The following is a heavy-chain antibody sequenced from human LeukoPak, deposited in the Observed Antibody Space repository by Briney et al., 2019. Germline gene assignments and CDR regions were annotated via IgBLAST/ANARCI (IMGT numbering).Heavy chain of an antibody. CDR3: AKSSGWLNWFDP. J-gene: IGHJ5*02. V-gene: IGHV3-23*01. D-gene: IGHD6-19*01. Sequence: GGSLRLSCAASGFTFSSYAMRWVRQAPGKGLEWVSAISGSGGSTYYADSVKGRFTISRDNSKNTLYLQMNSLRAEDTAVYYCAKSSGWLNWFDPWGQGTLVTVSS. CDR1: GFTFSSYA. CDR2: ISGSGGST.